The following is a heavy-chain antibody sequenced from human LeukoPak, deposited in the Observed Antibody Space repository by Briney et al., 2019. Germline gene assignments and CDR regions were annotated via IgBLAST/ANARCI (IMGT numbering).Heavy chain of an antibody. CDR2: IYHSGST. V-gene: IGHV4-30-2*01. Sequence: SQTLSLTCAVSGGSISSGGYSWSWIRQPPGKGLEWIGYIYHSGSTYYNPSLKSRVIISVDRSKNQFSLKLSSVTAADTAVYYCAVGFSSIHAFDIWGQGTMVTVSS. CDR3: AVGFSSIHAFDI. D-gene: IGHD6-13*01. J-gene: IGHJ3*02. CDR1: GGSISSGGYS.